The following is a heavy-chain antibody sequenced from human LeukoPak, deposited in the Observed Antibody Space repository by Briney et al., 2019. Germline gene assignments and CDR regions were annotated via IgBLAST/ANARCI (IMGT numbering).Heavy chain of an antibody. CDR3: ARDRFPRMAGPILVD. Sequence: GGSLRLSCAASGFTFSSYEMNWVRQAPGKGLEWVSYISSSGSTIYYADSVKGRFTISRDNAKNSLYLQMNSLRAEDTAVYYCARDRFPRMAGPILVDWGQGTLVTVS. CDR2: ISSSGSTI. D-gene: IGHD5-24*01. J-gene: IGHJ4*02. CDR1: GFTFSSYE. V-gene: IGHV3-48*03.